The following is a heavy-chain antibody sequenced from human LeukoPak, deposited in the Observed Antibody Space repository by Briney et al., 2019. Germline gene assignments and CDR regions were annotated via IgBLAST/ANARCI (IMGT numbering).Heavy chain of an antibody. CDR1: RASNSDNY. CDR3: TIGGASGSLAH. Sequence: SETLSLTCTVSRASNSDNYWSWSRQPAGKALDWIGRTYTSGDTNYNPSLKSQASVSVDTSKNQFYLSLRYVTAADTAVYYCTIGGASGSLAHWGPGTLVTVSS. CDR2: TYTSGDT. D-gene: IGHD6-13*01. J-gene: IGHJ4*02. V-gene: IGHV4-4*07.